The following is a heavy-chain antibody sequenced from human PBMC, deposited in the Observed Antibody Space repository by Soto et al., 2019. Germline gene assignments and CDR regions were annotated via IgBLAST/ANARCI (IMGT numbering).Heavy chain of an antibody. V-gene: IGHV4-59*01. Sequence: SETLSLTCTVSGGSISSYDWSWIRQPPGKGLEWIGYIYYSGSTNYNPSLKSRVTISVDTSKNQFSLKLSSVTAADTAVYYCARDRGRSTYYYYGMDVWGQGTTVTVSS. D-gene: IGHD3-10*01. CDR1: GGSISSYD. CDR2: IYYSGST. J-gene: IGHJ6*02. CDR3: ARDRGRSTYYYYGMDV.